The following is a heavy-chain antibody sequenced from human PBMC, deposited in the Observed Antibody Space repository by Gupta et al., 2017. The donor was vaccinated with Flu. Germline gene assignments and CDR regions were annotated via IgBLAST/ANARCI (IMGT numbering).Heavy chain of an antibody. CDR2: ISYSGRNI. CDR3: ATEGQWNSSSP. D-gene: IGHD1-7*01. Sequence: QVRLVESGGGLVKPGGSLRLTCAGSGFTFRDYYMMWIRQAPGKGMEWIAYISYSGRNIYYADSLEGRFTISRDNAKKSVYLHMNSLRVEDTAVYYCATEGQWNSSSPWGQGTLVTVSS. CDR1: GFTFRDYY. J-gene: IGHJ4*02. V-gene: IGHV3-11*01.